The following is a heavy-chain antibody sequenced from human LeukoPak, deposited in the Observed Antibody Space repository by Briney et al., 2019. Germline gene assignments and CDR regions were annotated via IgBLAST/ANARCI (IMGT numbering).Heavy chain of an antibody. V-gene: IGHV1-69*05. CDR3: AREGYDILTGYYRRLDY. CDR2: IIPIFGTA. Sequence: SVKVSCKASGGTFSSYAISWVRQAPGQGLEWMGGIIPIFGTANYAQKLQGRVTMTTDTSTSTAYMELRSLRSDDTAVYYCAREGYDILTGYYRRLDYWGQGTLVTVSS. D-gene: IGHD3-9*01. CDR1: GGTFSSYA. J-gene: IGHJ4*02.